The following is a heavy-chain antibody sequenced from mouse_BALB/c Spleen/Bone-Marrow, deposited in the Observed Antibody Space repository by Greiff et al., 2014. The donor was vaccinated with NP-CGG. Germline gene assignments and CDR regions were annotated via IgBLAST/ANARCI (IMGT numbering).Heavy chain of an antibody. CDR1: GFTFSSFG. Sequence: VQLKESGGGLVQPGGSRKLSCAASGFTFSSFGMHWVRQAPEKGLEWVAYISSGSSTIYYADTMKGRFTISRDNPKNTLFLQMTRLRSRDTAMYYCTRSGTLGAMDYWGQGTSVTVSS. D-gene: IGHD3-3*01. CDR2: ISSGSSTI. CDR3: TRSGTLGAMDY. J-gene: IGHJ4*01. V-gene: IGHV5-17*02.